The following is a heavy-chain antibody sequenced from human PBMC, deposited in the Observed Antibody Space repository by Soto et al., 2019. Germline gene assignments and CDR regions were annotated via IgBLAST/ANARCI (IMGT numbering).Heavy chain of an antibody. CDR2: IYSGGST. CDR1: XXTVSSNY. CDR3: ASYGASDAFDI. D-gene: IGHD4-17*01. V-gene: IGHV3-53*02. Sequence: EVQLVETGGGLIQPGGSLRLXCAASXXTVSSNYMSWVRQAPGKGLEWVSVIYSGGSTYYADSVKGRFTISRDNSKNTLYLQMNSLRAEDTAVYYCASYGASDAFDIWGQGTMVTVSS. J-gene: IGHJ3*02.